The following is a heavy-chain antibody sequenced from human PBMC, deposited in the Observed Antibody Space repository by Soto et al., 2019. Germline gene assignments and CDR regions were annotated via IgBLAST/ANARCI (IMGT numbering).Heavy chain of an antibody. CDR1: GFSFTTYW. V-gene: IGHV5-51*01. CDR3: ARPMTDSTGF. CDR2: IYPGDSDT. J-gene: IGHJ4*02. D-gene: IGHD3-22*01. Sequence: GESLKISCKGSGFSFTTYWIGWVRQKPGKGLEWMGLIYPGDSDTRYSPSFQGQVTISADKSINTAYLQWSSLKASDTAIYYCARPMTDSTGFWGQGTLVTVPQ.